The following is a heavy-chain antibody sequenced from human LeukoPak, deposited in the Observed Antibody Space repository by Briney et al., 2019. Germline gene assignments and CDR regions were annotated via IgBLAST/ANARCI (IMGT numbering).Heavy chain of an antibody. CDR3: AELGITMIGGV. CDR1: GFTFRTYE. J-gene: IGHJ6*04. D-gene: IGHD3-10*02. Sequence: GGSLRLSCAAFGFTFRTYEMNWVRQAPGKGLEWVSYISSSGSTIYYADSVKGRITISRDNAKNSLYLQMNSLRAEDTAVYYCAELGITMIGGVWGKGTTVTISS. V-gene: IGHV3-48*03. CDR2: ISSSGSTI.